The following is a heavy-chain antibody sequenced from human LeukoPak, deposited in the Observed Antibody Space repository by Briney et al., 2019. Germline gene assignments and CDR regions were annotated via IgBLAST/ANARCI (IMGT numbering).Heavy chain of an antibody. V-gene: IGHV1-18*01. J-gene: IGHJ3*02. CDR1: GYTFTSYG. CDR2: ISAYNGNR. CDR3: ARDSVVGVIGGWLDAFDI. D-gene: IGHD3-22*01. Sequence: GASVKVSCKASGYTFTSYGISWVRQAPGQGFEWMGWISAYNGNRNYAQKLQGRVTMTTHTSSSTAYMELRSLRSDDTAVYYCARDSVVGVIGGWLDAFDIWGQGTMVTVSS.